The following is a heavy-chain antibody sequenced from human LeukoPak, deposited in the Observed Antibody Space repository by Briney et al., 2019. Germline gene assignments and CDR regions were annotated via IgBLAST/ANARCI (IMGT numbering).Heavy chain of an antibody. CDR3: AKGSNAVTGSSFGY. Sequence: SLRLSCAASGFTFDDYAMHWVRQAPGKGLEWVSGISWNSGSIGYADSVKGRFTISRDNAKNSLYLQMNSLRAEDMALYYCAKGSNAVTGSSFGYWGQGTLVTVSS. CDR1: GFTFDDYA. CDR2: ISWNSGSI. V-gene: IGHV3-9*03. D-gene: IGHD7-27*01. J-gene: IGHJ4*02.